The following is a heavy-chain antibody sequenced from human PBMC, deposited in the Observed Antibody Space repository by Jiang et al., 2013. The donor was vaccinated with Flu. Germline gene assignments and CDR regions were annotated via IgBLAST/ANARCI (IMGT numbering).Heavy chain of an antibody. CDR3: ARPSDYGDYPKY. CDR2: IYPGGSNT. D-gene: IGHD4-17*01. V-gene: IGHV5-51*03. Sequence: GAEVKKPGESLKISCKGSGYSFTSYWIGWVRQVPGKGLEWMGIIYPGGSNTRYRPSFQGQVTMSVDKSISTAYLQWSSLKASDTAIYYCARPSDYGDYPKYWGQGTPVTVSS. J-gene: IGHJ4*02. CDR1: GYSFTSYW.